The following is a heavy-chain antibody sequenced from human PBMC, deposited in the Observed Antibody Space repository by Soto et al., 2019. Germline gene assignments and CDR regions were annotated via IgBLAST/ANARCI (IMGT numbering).Heavy chain of an antibody. J-gene: IGHJ3*02. D-gene: IGHD6-19*01. CDR3: AGGSGAFVFDI. CDR1: GFTFSSYD. Sequence: PGGSLRLSCAASGFTFSSYDMHWVRQATGKGLEWVSAIGTAGDTYYPGSVKGRFTISRENAKNSLYLQMNSLRAGDTAVYYCAGGSGAFVFDIWGQGTMVTVSS. V-gene: IGHV3-13*01. CDR2: IGTAGDT.